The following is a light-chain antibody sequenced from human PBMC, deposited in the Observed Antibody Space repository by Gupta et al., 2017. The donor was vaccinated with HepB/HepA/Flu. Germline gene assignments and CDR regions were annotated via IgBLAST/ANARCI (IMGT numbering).Light chain of an antibody. Sequence: QFALTQPASGSGSPEHPLTISCPGSSSDVGGFNSVSWYQQYPGRAPKLLIYDVSNRPSGVSYRFSGSKSGNTASLTISGLQAEDDADYYCSSFRTGSTLVVFGGGTKVTVL. CDR2: DVS. V-gene: IGLV2-14*03. J-gene: IGLJ2*01. CDR1: SSDVGGFNS. CDR3: SSFRTGSTLVV.